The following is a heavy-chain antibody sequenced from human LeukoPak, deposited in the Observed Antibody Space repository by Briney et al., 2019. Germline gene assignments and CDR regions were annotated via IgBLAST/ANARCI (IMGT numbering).Heavy chain of an antibody. V-gene: IGHV1-18*01. CDR3: ARDRDYCSSTSCYADNWFDP. D-gene: IGHD2-2*01. CDR1: GYTFTSYG. CDR2: ISAYNGNT. Sequence: ASVKVSCKASGYTFTSYGISWVRQAPGQGLEWMGWISAYNGNTNYVQKLQGRVTMTTDTSTSTAYMELRSLRSDDTAVYYCARDRDYCSSTSCYADNWFDPWGQGTLVTVSS. J-gene: IGHJ5*02.